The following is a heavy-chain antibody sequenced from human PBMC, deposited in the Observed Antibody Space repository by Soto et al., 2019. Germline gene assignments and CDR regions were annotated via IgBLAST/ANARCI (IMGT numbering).Heavy chain of an antibody. J-gene: IGHJ4*02. CDR2: INPDGSAR. CDR1: GFSFTTYW. Sequence: EVHLVDSGGGLVQPGGSLRLSCAASGFSFTTYWMNWVRQTPGKGLEWVANINPDGSARSHVDSVKGRFTISRDNAKNSFYLQMNNLRVDDTAVYYCNAGGSECFWGQGILVTVSS. V-gene: IGHV3-7*01. CDR3: NAGGSECF. D-gene: IGHD6-19*01.